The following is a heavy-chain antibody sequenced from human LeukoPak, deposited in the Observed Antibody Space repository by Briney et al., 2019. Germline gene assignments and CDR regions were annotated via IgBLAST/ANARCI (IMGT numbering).Heavy chain of an antibody. Sequence: SLRLSCAASGFTFSSYCMHWVRQAPGKGLGWGAVISYDGSNKYYADSVKGRFTISRDNSKNTLYLQMNSLRAEDTAVYYCAKDQLRRYSSGWYGIDYWGQGTLVTVSS. J-gene: IGHJ4*02. CDR3: AKDQLRRYSSGWYGIDY. D-gene: IGHD6-19*01. CDR1: GFTFSSYC. CDR2: ISYDGSNK. V-gene: IGHV3-30*18.